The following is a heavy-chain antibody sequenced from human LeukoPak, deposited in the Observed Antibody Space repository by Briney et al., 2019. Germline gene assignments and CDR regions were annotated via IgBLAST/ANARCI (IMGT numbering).Heavy chain of an antibody. CDR1: GFTFSTYA. CDR3: ARPPGIAVAYIDY. J-gene: IGHJ4*02. Sequence: NPGGSLRLSCTASGFTFSTYAMSWVRQAPGKGLEWLSYISSNGITIYYADSVKGRFTISRDNAKNSLYLQMNSLRAEDTAVYYCARPPGIAVAYIDYWGQGTLVTVSS. D-gene: IGHD6-19*01. CDR2: ISSNGITI. V-gene: IGHV3-48*04.